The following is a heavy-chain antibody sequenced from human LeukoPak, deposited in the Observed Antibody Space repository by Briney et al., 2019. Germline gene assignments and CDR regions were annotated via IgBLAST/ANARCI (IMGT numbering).Heavy chain of an antibody. J-gene: IGHJ4*02. CDR1: GFTFSIYE. V-gene: IGHV3-30-3*01. CDR2: ISYDGSNK. CDR3: ARARYGGNGYYFDC. D-gene: IGHD4-23*01. Sequence: GGSLRLSCAASGFTFSIYEMNWVRQAPGKGLEWVAVISYDGSNKYYADSVKGRFTISRDNSKNTLYLQMNSLRAEDTAVYYCARARYGGNGYYFDCWGQGTLVTVSS.